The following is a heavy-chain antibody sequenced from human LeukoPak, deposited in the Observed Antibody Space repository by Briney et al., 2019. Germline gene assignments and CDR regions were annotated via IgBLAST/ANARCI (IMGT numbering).Heavy chain of an antibody. Sequence: GGSLRLSCAVSGFTFGSYAMSWVRQAPGKGLEWVSAISGSGGSTYYADSVKGRFTISRDNSKNTLYLQMNSLRAEDTAVYYCAKEGDILTGYAGFDYWGQGTLVTVSS. CDR3: AKEGDILTGYAGFDY. V-gene: IGHV3-23*01. CDR2: ISGSGGST. J-gene: IGHJ4*02. CDR1: GFTFGSYA. D-gene: IGHD3-9*01.